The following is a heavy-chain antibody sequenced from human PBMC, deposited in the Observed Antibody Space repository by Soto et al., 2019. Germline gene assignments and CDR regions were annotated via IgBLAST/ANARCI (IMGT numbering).Heavy chain of an antibody. CDR3: ARGGGYYGSGSYPPDWYFDL. D-gene: IGHD3-10*01. CDR1: GFTFSDYF. Sequence: QAQLVESGGGLVKPGGSLRLSCAASGFTFSDYFMTWIRQAPGKGLEWVSYISSSGSAIYYADSVKGRFTISRDNAANSLFLQMNSLRAEDTAVYYCARGGGYYGSGSYPPDWYFDLWGRGTLVTVSS. V-gene: IGHV3-11*01. J-gene: IGHJ2*01. CDR2: ISSSGSAI.